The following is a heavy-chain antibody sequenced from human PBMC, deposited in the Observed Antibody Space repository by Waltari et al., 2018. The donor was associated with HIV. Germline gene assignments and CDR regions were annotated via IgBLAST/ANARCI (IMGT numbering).Heavy chain of an antibody. D-gene: IGHD3-22*01. CDR1: GFTFRSYW. CDR3: VRDYDSSGYYSANWFDP. CDR2: INNDGSNT. Sequence: EVQLVESGGGLVQPGGSLRLSCVASGFTFRSYWMHWARQGPGRGLVWVSRINNDGSNTNYADSVKGRFTISRDNAKNTLYLQMNSLRAEDTAVYSCVRDYDSSGYYSANWFDPWGQGTLVTVSS. V-gene: IGHV3-74*01. J-gene: IGHJ5*02.